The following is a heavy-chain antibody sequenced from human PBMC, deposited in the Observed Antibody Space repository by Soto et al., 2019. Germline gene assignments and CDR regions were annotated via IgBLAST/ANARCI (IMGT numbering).Heavy chain of an antibody. Sequence: ESGPTLVNPTQTLTLTCTLSWFSLSTSGVGVGWIRQPPGTALEWLGIIFWDDDKRYRPSLKSRVTITKDTSKNQLVLTMTNMDPVDTATYYCAHLPWKEMWPRAPVVNWGQGTPVTVSS. J-gene: IGHJ4*02. V-gene: IGHV2-5*02. CDR1: WFSLSTSGVG. CDR3: AHLPWKEMWPRAPVVN. CDR2: IFWDDDK. D-gene: IGHD1-1*01.